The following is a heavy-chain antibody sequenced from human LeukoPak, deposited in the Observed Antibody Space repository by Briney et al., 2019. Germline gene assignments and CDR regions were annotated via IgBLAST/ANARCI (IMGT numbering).Heavy chain of an antibody. CDR3: ARDAYCSGGSCYVY. CDR2: IKQDGSEK. J-gene: IGHJ4*02. V-gene: IGHV3-7*01. CDR1: GFTFSNYW. D-gene: IGHD2-15*01. Sequence: PGGSLRLSCEASGFTFSNYWMSWVRQAPGKGLEWVANIKQDGSEKHYVDSMKGRFTISRDNAKNSLYLQMNSLRAEDTAVYYCARDAYCSGGSCYVYWGQGTLVTVSS.